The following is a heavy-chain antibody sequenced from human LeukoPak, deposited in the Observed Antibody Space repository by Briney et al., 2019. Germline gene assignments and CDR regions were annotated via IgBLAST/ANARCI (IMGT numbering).Heavy chain of an antibody. CDR2: IYYSEST. CDR3: ARGGPYDILTGYRRGAFDI. CDR1: GGSISSYY. V-gene: IGHV4-59*01. D-gene: IGHD3-9*01. Sequence: SETLSLTCTVSGGSISSYYWSWIRQPPGKGLEWIGYIYYSESTNYNPSLKSRVTISVDTSKNQFSLKLSSVTAADTAVYYCARGGPYDILTGYRRGAFDIWGQGTMVTVSS. J-gene: IGHJ3*02.